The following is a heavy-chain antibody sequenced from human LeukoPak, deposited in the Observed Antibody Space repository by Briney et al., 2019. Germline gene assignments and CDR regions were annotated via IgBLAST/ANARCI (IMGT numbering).Heavy chain of an antibody. CDR2: ISSGSRTI. J-gene: IGHJ4*02. D-gene: IGHD6-19*01. CDR3: ASGAYSSGWYVDY. Sequence: PGGSLRLSCAASGFTFSTYSMNWVRQAPGKGLEWVSSISSGSRTIFYADSVKGRFTISRDNAKNSLYLQMNSLRDEGTAVYYCASGAYSSGWYVDYWGQGTLVTVSS. V-gene: IGHV3-48*02. CDR1: GFTFSTYS.